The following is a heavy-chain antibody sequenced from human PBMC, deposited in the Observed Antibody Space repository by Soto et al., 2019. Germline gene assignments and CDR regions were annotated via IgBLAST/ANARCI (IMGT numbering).Heavy chain of an antibody. CDR3: AREPSIAAPLFYYYYGMDV. CDR2: TYYRSKWYN. CDR1: GDSVSSNSAA. Sequence: SQTLSLTCAISGDSVSSNSAAWNWIRQSPSRGLEWLGRTYYRSKWYNDYAVSVESRITINPDTSKNQFSLQLNSVTPEDTAVYYCAREPSIAAPLFYYYYGMDVWGQGTTVTVSS. J-gene: IGHJ6*02. V-gene: IGHV6-1*01. D-gene: IGHD6-6*01.